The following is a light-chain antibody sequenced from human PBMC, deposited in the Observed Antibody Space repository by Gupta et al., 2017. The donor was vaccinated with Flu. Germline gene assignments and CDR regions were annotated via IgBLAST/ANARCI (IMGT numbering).Light chain of an antibody. CDR1: QDIGNR. Sequence: DIQLAQSPSSLSTSVGDRITITCQASQDIGNRLNWYQHKPGIAPKLLIYDVSNLQTGVPSRFGGSGSGTHFTFTISSLRPEDFATYYCQHYNHLPRKYTFGQGTKVEIK. V-gene: IGKV1-33*01. CDR2: DVS. J-gene: IGKJ2*01. CDR3: QHYNHLPRKYT.